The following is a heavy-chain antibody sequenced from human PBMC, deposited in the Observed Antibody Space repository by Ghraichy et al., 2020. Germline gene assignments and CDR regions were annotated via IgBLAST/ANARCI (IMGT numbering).Heavy chain of an antibody. CDR3: ARQGSDFDY. V-gene: IGHV4-59*08. CDR1: GGSISSYY. CDR2: IYYSGST. Sequence: TLSLTCTVSGGSISSYYWSWVRQPPGKGLEWIGYIYYSGSTNYNPSLKSRVTISVDTSKNQFSLKLSSVTAADTAVYYCARQGSDFDYWGQGTLVTVSS. J-gene: IGHJ4*02.